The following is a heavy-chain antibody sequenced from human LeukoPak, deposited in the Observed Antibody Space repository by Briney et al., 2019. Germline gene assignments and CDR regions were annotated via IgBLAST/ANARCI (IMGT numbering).Heavy chain of an antibody. CDR1: GGSISSSSSY. V-gene: IGHV4-39*01. D-gene: IGHD2/OR15-2a*01. CDR2: IYYSGSS. CDR3: ARILYSNNIDY. Sequence: PSETLSPTCSVSGGSISSSSSYWGWIRQPPGKGLEWIGSIYYSGSSFDNPALKSRVTISVDTSKNQFSLKLSSVTAADTAVYYCARILYSNNIDYWGQGTLVTVSS. J-gene: IGHJ4*02.